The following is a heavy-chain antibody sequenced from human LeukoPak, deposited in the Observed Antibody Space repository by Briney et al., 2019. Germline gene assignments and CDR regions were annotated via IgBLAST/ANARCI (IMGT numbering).Heavy chain of an antibody. V-gene: IGHV4-4*07. CDR1: GGSISSYC. J-gene: IGHJ5*02. CDR3: ASSPNYYDSSGYKRVDNWFDP. CDR2: IYTSGST. D-gene: IGHD3-22*01. Sequence: SETLSLTCTVSGGSISSYCWSWIRQPAGKGLEWIGRIYTSGSTNYNPSLKSRVTMSVDTSKNQFSLKLSSVTAADTAVYYCASSPNYYDSSGYKRVDNWFDPWGQGTLVTVSS.